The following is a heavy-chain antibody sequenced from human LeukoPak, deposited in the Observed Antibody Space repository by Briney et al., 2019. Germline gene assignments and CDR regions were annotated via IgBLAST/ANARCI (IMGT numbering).Heavy chain of an antibody. D-gene: IGHD5-18*01. J-gene: IGHJ4*02. CDR1: GYTVTGHY. V-gene: IGHV1-2*02. Sequence: ASVKVSCKASGYTVTGHYLHWVRQAPGQGLEWMGWLNPNSGGTNYAQKFQGRVTMTRDTSINTAYMELNSLTSDDTAVYYCAKDAYSGFSSSYNMDSWGQGTLVTVSS. CDR3: AKDAYSGFSSSYNMDS. CDR2: LNPNSGGT.